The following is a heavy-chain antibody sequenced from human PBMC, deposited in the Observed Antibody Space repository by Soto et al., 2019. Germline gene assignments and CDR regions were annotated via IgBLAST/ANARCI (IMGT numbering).Heavy chain of an antibody. CDR2: IYSGGVT. Sequence: EVQLVESGGGFIQPGGSLRLSCVASGFTVKNYQMNWVRQAPGKGLEWVSVIYSGGVTYYSDSVKGRFTTLRDTSTNAVHLQMNTLRADDTAMYYCARDPSTTGYYVLDVWGQGTTVTVSS. J-gene: IGHJ6*02. CDR3: ARDPSTTGYYVLDV. D-gene: IGHD2-2*01. CDR1: GFTVKNYQ. V-gene: IGHV3-53*01.